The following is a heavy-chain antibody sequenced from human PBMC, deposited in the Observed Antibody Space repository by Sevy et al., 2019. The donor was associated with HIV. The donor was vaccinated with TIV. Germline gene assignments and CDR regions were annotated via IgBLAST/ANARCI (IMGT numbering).Heavy chain of an antibody. Sequence: GGSLRLSCAASGFTFSSYAMSWVRQAPGKGLEWVSAISGSGGSTYYADSVKGRFTISRDNSKNTLYLQMNSLRAEDTAVYYCATIDYGDYVGSANFDYSGQRTLVTVSS. CDR2: ISGSGGST. J-gene: IGHJ4*02. D-gene: IGHD4-17*01. V-gene: IGHV3-23*01. CDR1: GFTFSSYA. CDR3: ATIDYGDYVGSANFDY.